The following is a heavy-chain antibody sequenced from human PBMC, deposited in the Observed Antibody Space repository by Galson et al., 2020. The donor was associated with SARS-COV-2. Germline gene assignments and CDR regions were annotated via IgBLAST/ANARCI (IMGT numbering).Heavy chain of an antibody. D-gene: IGHD3-22*01. Sequence: SQTLSLTCTVSGGSISSSSYYWGWIRQPPGKGLEWIGSIYYSGSTYYNPSLKSRVTISVDTSKNQFSLKLSSVTAADTAVYYCATRHKLQYYYDSSGYYLFDYWGQGTLVTVSS. J-gene: IGHJ4*02. CDR3: ATRHKLQYYYDSSGYYLFDY. CDR2: IYYSGST. V-gene: IGHV4-39*07. CDR1: GGSISSSSYY.